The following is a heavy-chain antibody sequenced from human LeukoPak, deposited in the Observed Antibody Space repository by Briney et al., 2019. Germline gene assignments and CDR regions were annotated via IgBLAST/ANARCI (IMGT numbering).Heavy chain of an antibody. D-gene: IGHD4-11*01. CDR3: ARGYTNYGYVFDI. Sequence: TGGSLRLSCTASGFTFDDNGMSWVRQGPGKGLEWVSSINWNGDSTDYADSVKGRFTISRDNARNSLYLQMNNLRVEDTAVYYCARGYTNYGYVFDIWGQGTMVTVSS. CDR1: GFTFDDNG. CDR2: INWNGDST. J-gene: IGHJ3*02. V-gene: IGHV3-20*04.